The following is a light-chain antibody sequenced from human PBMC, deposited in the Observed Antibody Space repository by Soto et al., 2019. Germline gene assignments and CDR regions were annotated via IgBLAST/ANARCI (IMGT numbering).Light chain of an antibody. CDR2: GVT. Sequence: QSALTQPPSASGSPGQSVTFSCTGTSSDVGTYDYVSWYQQYPGKAPKLLIYGVTRRPSGVPDRFSGSKFGNTAALTVSGLQAEDEAYYYCSSYAGRSMYVFGTGTKVTVL. V-gene: IGLV2-8*01. J-gene: IGLJ1*01. CDR3: SSYAGRSMYV. CDR1: SSDVGTYDY.